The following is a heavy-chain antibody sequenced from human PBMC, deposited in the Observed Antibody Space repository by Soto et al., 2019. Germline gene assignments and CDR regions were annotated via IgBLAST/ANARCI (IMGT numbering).Heavy chain of an antibody. CDR2: ISGSGGST. J-gene: IGHJ4*02. CDR3: AKDSYSGGYPDY. D-gene: IGHD1-26*01. V-gene: IGHV3-23*01. Sequence: GGSLRLSCAASGFTFSSYAMSWVRQAPGKGLEWVSTISGSGGSTYYADSVKGRFTISRDNSKNTLCLQMNSLRAEDTAVYYCAKDSYSGGYPDYWGQGTLVTVSS. CDR1: GFTFSSYA.